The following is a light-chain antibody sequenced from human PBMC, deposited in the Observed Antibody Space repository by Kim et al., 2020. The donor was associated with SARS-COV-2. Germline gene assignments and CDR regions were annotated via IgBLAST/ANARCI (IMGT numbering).Light chain of an antibody. V-gene: IGLV3-9*01. CDR1: NIISKN. CDR2: SDT. J-gene: IGLJ1*01. CDR3: QVWDSSTSLYV. Sequence: LEQTARVACGENNIISKNVHWYQNKAGQAPVLVIYSDTNRPSGIPERFSGSNSGDTATLTIGRAQAGDEADYYCQVWDSSTSLYVFGTGTKVTVL.